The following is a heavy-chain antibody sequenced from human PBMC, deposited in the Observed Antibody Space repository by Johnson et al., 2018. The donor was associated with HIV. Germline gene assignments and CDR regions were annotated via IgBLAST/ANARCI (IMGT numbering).Heavy chain of an antibody. CDR1: GFTFSTNW. V-gene: IGHV3-74*01. CDR3: ARGPYDYVWGSYRFIGAFDI. D-gene: IGHD3-16*02. J-gene: IGHJ3*02. Sequence: VQLVESGGDLVQPGGSLRLSCVGSGFTFSTNWMHWVRQAPGKGLVWVSRISSDGSNKYYADSVKGRFTISRDNSKNTLYLQMNSLRAEDTAVYYCARGPYDYVWGSYRFIGAFDIWGQGTMVTVSS. CDR2: ISSDGSNK.